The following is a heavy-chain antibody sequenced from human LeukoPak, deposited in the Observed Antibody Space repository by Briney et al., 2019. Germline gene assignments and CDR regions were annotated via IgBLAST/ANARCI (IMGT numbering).Heavy chain of an antibody. CDR2: ISSSSSTI. D-gene: IGHD6-19*01. J-gene: IGHJ3*02. CDR3: AKVGIGGIAVAGRHDAFDI. V-gene: IGHV3-48*01. Sequence: GGSLRLSCAASGFTFSSYSMNWVRQAPGKGLEWVSYISSSSSTIYYADSVKGRFTISRDNAKNSLYLQMNSLRAEDTAVYYCAKVGIGGIAVAGRHDAFDIWGQGTMVTVSS. CDR1: GFTFSSYS.